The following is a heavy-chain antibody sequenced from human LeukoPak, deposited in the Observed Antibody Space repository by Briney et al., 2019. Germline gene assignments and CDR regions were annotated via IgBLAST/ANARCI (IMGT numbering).Heavy chain of an antibody. J-gene: IGHJ4*02. CDR1: GGSISSSSYY. CDR3: ARQRSGYSYGYGKFDY. D-gene: IGHD5-18*01. V-gene: IGHV4-39*01. CDR2: IYFSGTT. Sequence: PETLSLTCTVSGGSISSSSYYWGWIRQPPGKGLEWIGSIYFSGTTYYNPSLRSRVTISVDTSKNQFSLKLSSVTAAETAVYYCARQRSGYSYGYGKFDYWGQGTLVTVSS.